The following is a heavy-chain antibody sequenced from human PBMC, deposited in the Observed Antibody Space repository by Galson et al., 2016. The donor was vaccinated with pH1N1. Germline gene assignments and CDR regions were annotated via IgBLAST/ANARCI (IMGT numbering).Heavy chain of an antibody. CDR1: GYTLTSYD. CDR2: LNPNNGNA. V-gene: IGHV1-8*01. J-gene: IGHJ2*01. CDR3: ARGPVYWYFDL. Sequence: SVKVSCKASGYTLTSYDINWVRQATGQGLEWMGWLNPNNGNADYAPKFQGRVTLTRNASINTAYMELSSLTSEDTAVSYCARGPVYWYFDLWGRGTPVIVSS.